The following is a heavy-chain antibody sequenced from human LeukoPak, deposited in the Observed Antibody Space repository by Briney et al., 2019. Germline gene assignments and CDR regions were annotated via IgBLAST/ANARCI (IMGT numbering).Heavy chain of an antibody. Sequence: SETLSLTCTVSGGSLNTYYWSWIRQPPGKGLQWIGYIYYSGTTDYNPSLRSRLTLSVDTSKNQFSLKLISVTAADTAVYYCARLRKSPDVLRIDYWGQGILVTVSS. D-gene: IGHD3-10*01. J-gene: IGHJ4*02. CDR3: ARLRKSPDVLRIDY. CDR2: IYYSGTT. V-gene: IGHV4-59*08. CDR1: GGSLNTYY.